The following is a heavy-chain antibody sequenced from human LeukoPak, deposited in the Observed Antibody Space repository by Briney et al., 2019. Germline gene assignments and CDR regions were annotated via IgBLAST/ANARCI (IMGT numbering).Heavy chain of an antibody. CDR1: GGTFSTYA. CDR2: VIPVFRSS. Sequence: SVKVSCTTSGGTFSTYALNWVRQAPGQGLEWMGGVIPVFRSSKSAQKFQDRLTITTDESTSTAYMELNSLTSEDTAVYFCARERSEVAIISGVTIFDRTSMDIWGHGTMVTVSS. CDR3: ARERSEVAIISGVTIFDRTSMDI. V-gene: IGHV1-69*05. D-gene: IGHD3-9*01. J-gene: IGHJ6*02.